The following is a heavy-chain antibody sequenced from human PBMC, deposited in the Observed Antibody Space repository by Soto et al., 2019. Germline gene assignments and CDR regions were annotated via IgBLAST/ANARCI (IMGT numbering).Heavy chain of an antibody. CDR2: IYYSGST. J-gene: IGHJ4*02. CDR3: ARHVTTVTTVDY. Sequence: QLQLQESGSGLVKPSQTLSLTCAVSGGSISSGGYSWSWLRQPPGQGLEWIGYIYYSGSTYYNPSIKSRVTISVDRSKNQFSLKLTSVTAADTAVYYCARHVTTVTTVDYWGQGTLVTVSS. D-gene: IGHD4-17*01. CDR1: GGSISSGGYS. V-gene: IGHV4-30-2*01.